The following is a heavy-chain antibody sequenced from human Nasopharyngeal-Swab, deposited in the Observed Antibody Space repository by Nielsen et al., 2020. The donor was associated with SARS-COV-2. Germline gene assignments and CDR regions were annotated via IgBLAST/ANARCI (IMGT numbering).Heavy chain of an antibody. J-gene: IGHJ6*02. CDR3: ARDGQSYRMDV. CDR1: GFTVSSNY. Sequence: GESLKISCAASGFTVSSNYMSWVRQAPGKGLEWVSVIYSGGSTYYADSVKGRFTISRDNSKNTLYLQMNSLRAEDTAVYYCARDGQSYRMDVWGQGTTVTVSS. CDR2: IYSGGST. V-gene: IGHV3-53*01.